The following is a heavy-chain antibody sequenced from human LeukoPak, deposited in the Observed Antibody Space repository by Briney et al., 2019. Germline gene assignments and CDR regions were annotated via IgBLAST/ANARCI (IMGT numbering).Heavy chain of an antibody. V-gene: IGHV3-30-3*01. CDR3: ARAESGYGLFDY. CDR1: GFTFSSNA. J-gene: IGHJ4*02. D-gene: IGHD3-3*01. CDR2: ISYDGSNK. Sequence: GGSLRLSCAASGFTFSSNAMHWVRQAPGKGLEWVSVISYDGSNKYYADSVKGRFTISRDNSKNTLYLQMNSLRAEDTAVYYCARAESGYGLFDYWGQGTLVTVSS.